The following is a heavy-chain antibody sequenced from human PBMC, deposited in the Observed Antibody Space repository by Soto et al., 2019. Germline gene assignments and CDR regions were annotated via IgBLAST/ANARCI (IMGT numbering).Heavy chain of an antibody. Sequence: GWSLRLSCAASGFTFNSYGMHWVRQGPGNGLEWVAFISYDSTKTYYADSVKGRLTISRDNSNSALYVQMNSLTGEDTAVYYCARTRSAWSDFHYYSLDVWGQGTTVTVSS. CDR1: GFTFNSYG. CDR3: ARTRSAWSDFHYYSLDV. J-gene: IGHJ6*02. CDR2: ISYDSTKT. D-gene: IGHD1-26*01. V-gene: IGHV3-30*03.